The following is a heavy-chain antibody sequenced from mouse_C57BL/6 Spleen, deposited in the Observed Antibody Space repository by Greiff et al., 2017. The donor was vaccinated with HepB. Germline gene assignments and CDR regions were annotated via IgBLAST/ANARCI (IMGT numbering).Heavy chain of an antibody. CDR1: GYAFSSYW. J-gene: IGHJ2*01. CDR3: ARWYSNSYYFDY. V-gene: IGHV1-80*01. D-gene: IGHD2-5*01. CDR2: IYPGDGDT. Sequence: VKLMESGAELVKPGASVKISCKASGYAFSSYWMNWVKQRPGKGLEWIGQIYPGDGDTNYNGKFKGKATLTADKSSSTAYMQLSSLTSEDSAVYFCARWYSNSYYFDYWGQGTTLTVSS.